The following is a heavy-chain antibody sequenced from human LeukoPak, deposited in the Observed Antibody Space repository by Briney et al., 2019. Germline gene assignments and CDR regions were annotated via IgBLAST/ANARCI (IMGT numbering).Heavy chain of an antibody. CDR3: ARDRAGYYGSGSYSLYAFDI. J-gene: IGHJ3*02. Sequence: PGGSLRLSCAASGFTFSSYSMNWVRQAPGKGLEWVSSISSSSSYIYYADSVKGRFTISRDNAKNSLYLQMNSLRAEDTAVYYCARDRAGYYGSGSYSLYAFDIWGQGIMVTVSS. CDR1: GFTFSSYS. V-gene: IGHV3-21*01. D-gene: IGHD3-10*01. CDR2: ISSSSSYI.